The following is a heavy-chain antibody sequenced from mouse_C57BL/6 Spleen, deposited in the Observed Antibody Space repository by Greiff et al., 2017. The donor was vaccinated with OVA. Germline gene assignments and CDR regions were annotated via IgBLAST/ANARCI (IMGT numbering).Heavy chain of an antibody. CDR3: AREGYSNSHWYFDV. CDR2: IYPGDGDT. J-gene: IGHJ1*03. D-gene: IGHD2-5*01. CDR1: GYAFSSYW. V-gene: IGHV1-80*01. Sequence: VQLQQSGAELVKPGASVKISCKASGYAFSSYWMNWVKQRPGKGLEWIGQIYPGDGDTNYNGKFKGKATLTADKSSSTAYTQLSSLTSEDSAVYFCAREGYSNSHWYFDVWGTGTTVTVSS.